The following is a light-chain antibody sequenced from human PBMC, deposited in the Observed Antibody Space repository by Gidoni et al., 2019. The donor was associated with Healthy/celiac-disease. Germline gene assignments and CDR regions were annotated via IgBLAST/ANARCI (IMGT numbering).Light chain of an antibody. J-gene: IGKJ5*01. V-gene: IGKV4-1*01. CDR2: WAS. Sequence: DIVTTQSPDSPAVSLGERATINCKYSQSILYSSNNKNYSAWYQQKPGQPPKLLIYWASTRESGVPDRFSGSGSGTDFTLTISSLQAEDVAVYYCQQYYGTPITFGQGTRLEIK. CDR1: QSILYSSNNKNY. CDR3: QQYYGTPIT.